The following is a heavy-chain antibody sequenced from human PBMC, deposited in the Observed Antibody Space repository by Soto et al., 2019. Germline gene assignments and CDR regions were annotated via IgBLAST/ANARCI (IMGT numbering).Heavy chain of an antibody. CDR1: GFSLTTSGVG. V-gene: IGHV2-5*02. D-gene: IGHD3-3*01. J-gene: IGHJ5*02. CDR2: IYWDDDK. CDR3: APDHYDSRRGFDP. Sequence: QITLKESGPTLVKPTQTLTLTCTFSGFSLTTSGVGVGWIRQPPGKALEWLGIIYWDDDKRYSPSLKNRLTIPQYTSNNQVVLTMTNMDPVDPATYYCAPDHYDSRRGFDPWGQGTLVTVSS.